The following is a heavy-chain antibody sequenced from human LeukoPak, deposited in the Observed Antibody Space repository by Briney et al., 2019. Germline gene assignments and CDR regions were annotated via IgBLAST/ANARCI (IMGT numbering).Heavy chain of an antibody. D-gene: IGHD3-10*01. CDR1: GFTFSSYG. CDR2: ISYDGSNK. CDR3: AKGHHYYGSGSYDAFDI. V-gene: IGHV3-30*05. Sequence: PGRSRRLSCAASGFTFSSYGMHWVRQAPGKGREWVAVISYDGSNKYYADSVKGRFNIARDNSKNTLYLQMNSLRAEGTAVYYCAKGHHYYGSGSYDAFDIWGQGTMVTVSS. J-gene: IGHJ3*02.